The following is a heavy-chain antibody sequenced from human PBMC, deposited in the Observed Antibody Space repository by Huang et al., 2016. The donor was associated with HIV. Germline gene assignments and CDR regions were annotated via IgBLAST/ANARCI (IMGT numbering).Heavy chain of an antibody. CDR2: INPSGCST. D-gene: IGHD2-2*01. CDR1: GYTFTSYY. J-gene: IGHJ6*02. V-gene: IGHV1-46*01. Sequence: QVQLVQSGAEVKKPGASVKVSCKAAGYTFTSYYMHWVRQAPGQGLELRGIINPSGCSTRYAQKSQGRVTMTRYTSTSTVYMELSSLRSEDTVVYYCARGTSTHKDCTSTSCPYGMDVWGQGTTVTVSS. CDR3: ARGTSTHKDCTSTSCPYGMDV.